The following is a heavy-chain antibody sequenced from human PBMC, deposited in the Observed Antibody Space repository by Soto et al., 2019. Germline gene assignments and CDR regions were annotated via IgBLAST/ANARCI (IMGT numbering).Heavy chain of an antibody. V-gene: IGHV4-31*01. Sequence: PSETLSLTCTVSGGSINSGNYYWSWIRQQPGKGLEWIGYIYYSGSTYYNPSLKSQVTIPLDTSKNQFSLKLSSVTAADTAVYYCARAYRNGYNYLGFWGQGTLVTVSS. D-gene: IGHD5-12*01. CDR2: IYYSGST. J-gene: IGHJ4*02. CDR1: GGSINSGNYY. CDR3: ARAYRNGYNYLGF.